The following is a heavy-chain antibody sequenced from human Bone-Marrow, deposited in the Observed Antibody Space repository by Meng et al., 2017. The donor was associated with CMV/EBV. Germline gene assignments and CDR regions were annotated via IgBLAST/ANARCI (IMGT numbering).Heavy chain of an antibody. Sequence: GESLKISCAASGFTFSSYSMNWVRQAPGKGLEWVSSISSSSSYIYYADSVKGRFTISRDNSKNTLYLQMNSLRAEDTAVYYCARDRIGGWELLERAPTYYYYGMDVWGQGTTVTVSS. CDR2: ISSSSSYI. J-gene: IGHJ6*02. CDR3: ARDRIGGWELLERAPTYYYYGMDV. D-gene: IGHD2-15*01. V-gene: IGHV3-21*01. CDR1: GFTFSSYS.